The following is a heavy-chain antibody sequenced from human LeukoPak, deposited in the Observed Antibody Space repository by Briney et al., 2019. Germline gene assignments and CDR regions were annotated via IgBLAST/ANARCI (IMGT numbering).Heavy chain of an antibody. CDR3: VRVSSNALDI. CDR2: IYPGDSDT. D-gene: IGHD4-11*01. J-gene: IGHJ3*02. V-gene: IGHV5-51*01. Sequence: GESLKISCKGSGYSFTSYWIGWVRQMPGKGLEWMGIIYPGDSDTRYSPSFQGQVTISADKSINTAYLQWSSLTASDTAMYYCVRVSSNALDIWGQGTMVTVSS. CDR1: GYSFTSYW.